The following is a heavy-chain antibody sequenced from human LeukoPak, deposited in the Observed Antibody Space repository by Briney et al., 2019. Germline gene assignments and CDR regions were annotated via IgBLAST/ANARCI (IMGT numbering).Heavy chain of an antibody. J-gene: IGHJ3*02. CDR3: AKDRRLGYCSGGSCHPHDAFDI. V-gene: IGHV3-30*18. D-gene: IGHD2-15*01. Sequence: PGRSLRLSCAASGFTFSSYGMHWVRPAPGKGLEWVAVISYDGSNKYYADSVKGRFTISRDNSKNTLYLQMNSLRAEDTAVYYCAKDRRLGYCSGGSCHPHDAFDIWGQGTMVTVSS. CDR2: ISYDGSNK. CDR1: GFTFSSYG.